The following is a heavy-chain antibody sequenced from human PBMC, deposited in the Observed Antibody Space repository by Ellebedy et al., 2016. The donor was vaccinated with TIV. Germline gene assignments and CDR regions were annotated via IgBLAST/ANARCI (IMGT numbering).Heavy chain of an antibody. CDR1: GFSLSPSGVG. V-gene: IGHV2-5*02. J-gene: IGHJ6*02. D-gene: IGHD3-10*01. CDR2: IYWDDDK. CDR3: AHTITMVRGVITYHYYGMDV. Sequence: SGPTLVKPTQTLTLTCTFSGFSLSPSGVGVVWIRQPPGKALEWLALIYWDDDKRYSPSLKSRLTITKDTSKNQVVLTMTNMDPVDTATYYCAHTITMVRGVITYHYYGMDVWGQGTTVTVSS.